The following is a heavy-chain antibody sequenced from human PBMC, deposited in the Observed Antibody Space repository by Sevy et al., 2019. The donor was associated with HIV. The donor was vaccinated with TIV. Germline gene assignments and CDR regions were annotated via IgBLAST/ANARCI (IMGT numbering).Heavy chain of an antibody. Sequence: GGSLRLSCAASGFTFSSYGMHWVRQAPGKGLEWVAVIWYDGSNKYYADSVKGRFTISRDNSKNTLYLQMNSLRAEDTAVYYCARDLSHGDYCLYYWGQGTLVTVSS. J-gene: IGHJ4*02. CDR2: IWYDGSNK. V-gene: IGHV3-33*01. CDR1: GFTFSSYG. CDR3: ARDLSHGDYCLYY. D-gene: IGHD4-17*01.